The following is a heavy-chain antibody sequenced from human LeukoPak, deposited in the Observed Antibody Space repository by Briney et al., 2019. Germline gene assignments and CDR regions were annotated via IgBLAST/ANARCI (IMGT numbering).Heavy chain of an antibody. Sequence: PGGSLRLSCAVSGLTFRNHALRWVRQAPEKGLEWVSAISGRDESTYYADSVKGRFPISRDNSKSTLYLQMSSLRAEDTAVYHCAKVTGTTNYWGQGTLVTVSS. CDR2: ISGRDEST. CDR1: GLTFRNHA. CDR3: AKVTGTTNY. J-gene: IGHJ4*02. D-gene: IGHD1-1*01. V-gene: IGHV3-23*01.